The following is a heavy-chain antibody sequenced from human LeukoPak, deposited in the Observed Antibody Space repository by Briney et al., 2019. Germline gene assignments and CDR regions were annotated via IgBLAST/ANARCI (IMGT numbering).Heavy chain of an antibody. J-gene: IGHJ4*02. CDR3: ARDKIGGINLDY. Sequence: PSETLSLTCAVYGGSFSGYYWSWIRQPPGKGLEWIGKINHSGSTNYNPSLKSRVTISVDTSKNQFSLKVSSVTAADTAVYYCARDKIGGINLDYWGQGTLITVSA. V-gene: IGHV4-34*01. CDR1: GGSFSGYY. CDR2: INHSGST. D-gene: IGHD2/OR15-2a*01.